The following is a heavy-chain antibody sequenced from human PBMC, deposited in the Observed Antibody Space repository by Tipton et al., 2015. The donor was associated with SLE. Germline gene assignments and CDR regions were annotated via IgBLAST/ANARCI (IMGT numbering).Heavy chain of an antibody. CDR2: IYTSGNT. D-gene: IGHD3-16*01. CDR1: GGSISSYY. J-gene: IGHJ4*02. Sequence: TLSLTCTVSGGSISSYYWNWIRQPAGKGLEWIGRIYTSGNTNYNPSLKSRVTMSVDTSRNQLSLKLSSVTAADTAVYYCARHAHNGGHGYWGQGTLVTVSP. CDR3: ARHAHNGGHGY. V-gene: IGHV4-4*07.